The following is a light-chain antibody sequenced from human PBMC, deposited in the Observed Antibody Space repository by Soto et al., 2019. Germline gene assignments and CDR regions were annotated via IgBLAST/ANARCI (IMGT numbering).Light chain of an antibody. CDR3: SSYTSSSTPRV. J-gene: IGLJ2*01. Sequence: QSALTQPASVSGSPGQSITISCTGTSSDVGGYNYVSWYQQHPGKAPKLMIYEVRNRPSGVSNRFSGSKSGNTASLTISGLQAEDEADYYCSSYTSSSTPRVFGGGTKVTVL. V-gene: IGLV2-14*01. CDR1: SSDVGGYNY. CDR2: EVR.